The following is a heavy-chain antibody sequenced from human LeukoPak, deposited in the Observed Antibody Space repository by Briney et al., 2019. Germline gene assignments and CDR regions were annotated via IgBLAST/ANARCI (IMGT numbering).Heavy chain of an antibody. CDR2: IWYDGSNK. CDR3: ARDAFTMVRGVIITGYYFDY. V-gene: IGHV3-33*01. D-gene: IGHD3-10*01. CDR1: GFTFSSYG. Sequence: GRSLRLSCAASGFTFSSYGMHWVRQAPGKGLEWVAVIWYDGSNKYYADSVKGRSTISRDNSKNTLYLQMNSLRAEDTAVYYCARDAFTMVRGVIITGYYFDYWGQGTLVTVSS. J-gene: IGHJ4*02.